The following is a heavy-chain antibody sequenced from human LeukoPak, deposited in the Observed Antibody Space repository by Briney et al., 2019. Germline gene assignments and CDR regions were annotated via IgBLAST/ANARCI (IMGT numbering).Heavy chain of an antibody. V-gene: IGHV1-58*02. Sequence: SVKVSCKASGFTFTSSAMQWVRQARGQRLEWIGWIVVGSGSTNYAQKFQERVTITRDMSTSTAYMELSSLRSEDTAVYYCAASYSSSSSPGYWGQGTLVTVSS. D-gene: IGHD6-6*01. CDR2: IVVGSGST. J-gene: IGHJ4*02. CDR3: AASYSSSSSPGY. CDR1: GFTFTSSA.